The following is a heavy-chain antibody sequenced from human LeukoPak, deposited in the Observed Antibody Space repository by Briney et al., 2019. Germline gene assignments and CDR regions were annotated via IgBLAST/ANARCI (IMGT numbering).Heavy chain of an antibody. CDR3: ARDRLGYCTNGVCYTPFDY. CDR2: IYYSGST. D-gene: IGHD2-8*01. Sequence: SETLSLTCTVSGGSISSYYWSWIRQPPGKGLEWIGYIYYSGSTNYNPSLKSRVTISVDTSKNQFSLKLSSVTAADTAVYYCARDRLGYCTNGVCYTPFDYWGQGTLVTVSS. CDR1: GGSISSYY. J-gene: IGHJ4*02. V-gene: IGHV4-59*12.